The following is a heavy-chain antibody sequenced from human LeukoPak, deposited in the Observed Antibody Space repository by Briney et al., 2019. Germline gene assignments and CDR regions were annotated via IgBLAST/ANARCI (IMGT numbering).Heavy chain of an antibody. Sequence: GGSLRLSCVVSGFTFSSYAMSWVRQAPGKGLEWVSAISGSGGSTYYADSVKGRFTISRDNSKNTLYLQMNSLRAEDTAVYYCAKDDTAMIKGAFDIWGQGTMVTVSS. V-gene: IGHV3-23*01. CDR2: ISGSGGST. CDR3: AKDDTAMIKGAFDI. CDR1: GFTFSSYA. J-gene: IGHJ3*02. D-gene: IGHD5-18*01.